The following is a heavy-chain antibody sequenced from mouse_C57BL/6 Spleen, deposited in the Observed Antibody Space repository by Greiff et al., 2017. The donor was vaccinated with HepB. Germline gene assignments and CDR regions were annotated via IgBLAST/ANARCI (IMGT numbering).Heavy chain of an antibody. V-gene: IGHV1-82*01. D-gene: IGHD1-1*01. CDR3: ASHYYGSSSFAY. Sequence: QVQLQQSGPELVKPGASVKISCKASGYAFSSSWMNWVKQRPGKGLEWIGRIYPGDGDTNYNGKFKGKATLTADQSSSTAYMQLSSLTSEDSAVYFCASHYYGSSSFAYWGQGTLVTVSA. CDR2: IYPGDGDT. J-gene: IGHJ3*01. CDR1: GYAFSSSW.